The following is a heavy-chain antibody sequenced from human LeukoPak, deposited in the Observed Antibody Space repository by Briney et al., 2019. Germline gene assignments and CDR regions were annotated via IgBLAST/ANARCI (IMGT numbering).Heavy chain of an antibody. J-gene: IGHJ4*02. V-gene: IGHV3-30*01. CDR2: ISCDGSNK. CDR3: ARGQITGTMDPFFDY. Sequence: PGGSLRLSCAASGFTFSSYAMHWVRQAPGKGLEWVAVISCDGSNKYYADSVKGRFTISRDNSKNTLYLQMNSLRAEDTAVYYCARGQITGTMDPFFDYWGQGTLVTVSS. CDR1: GFTFSSYA. D-gene: IGHD1-7*01.